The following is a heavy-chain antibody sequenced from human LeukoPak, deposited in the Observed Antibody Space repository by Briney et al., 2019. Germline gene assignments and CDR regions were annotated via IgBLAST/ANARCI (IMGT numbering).Heavy chain of an antibody. CDR2: INHSGST. CDR1: GGSFCGYY. CDR3: ARGRSGDS. J-gene: IGHJ4*02. Sequence: SETLSLTCAVYGGSFCGYYWSWIRQPPGKGLEWIGEINHSGSTNYNPSLKSRVTISVDTSKNQFSLKLSSVTAADTAVYYCARGRSGDSWGQGTLVTVSS. D-gene: IGHD3-3*01. V-gene: IGHV4-34*01.